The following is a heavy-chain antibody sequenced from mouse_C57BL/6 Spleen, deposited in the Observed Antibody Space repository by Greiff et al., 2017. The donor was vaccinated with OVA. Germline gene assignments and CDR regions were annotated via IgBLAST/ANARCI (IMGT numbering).Heavy chain of an antibody. CDR2: ISNLAYSI. J-gene: IGHJ4*01. CDR1: GFTFSDYG. CDR3: ARLGAKATYYAMDY. D-gene: IGHD3-2*02. Sequence: EVMLVESGGGLVQPGGSLKLSCAASGFTFSDYGMAWVRQAPGKGPEWVAFISNLAYSIYYADTVTGRFTFSRENAKNTLYMEVSSLRSEDTAMYYGARLGAKATYYAMDYWGQGTSVTVSS. V-gene: IGHV5-15*01.